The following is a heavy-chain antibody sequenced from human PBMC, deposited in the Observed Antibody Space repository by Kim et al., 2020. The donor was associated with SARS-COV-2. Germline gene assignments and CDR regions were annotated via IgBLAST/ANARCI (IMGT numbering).Heavy chain of an antibody. V-gene: IGHV3-30-3*01. CDR3: AREGRYIAAAPWNFDY. D-gene: IGHD6-13*01. Sequence: GGSLRLSCAASGFTFSSYAMHWVRQAPGKGLEWVAVISYDGSNKYYADSVKGRFTISRDNSKNTLYLQMNSLRAEDTAVYYCAREGRYIAAAPWNFDYWGQGTLVTVSS. CDR1: GFTFSSYA. J-gene: IGHJ4*02. CDR2: ISYDGSNK.